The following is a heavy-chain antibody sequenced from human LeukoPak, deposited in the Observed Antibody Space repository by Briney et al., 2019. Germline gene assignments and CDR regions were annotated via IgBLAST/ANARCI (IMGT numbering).Heavy chain of an antibody. Sequence: SETLSLTCTVSGGSISSYYWSWIRQPAGKGLEWTGRIYTSGSTNYNPSLKSRVTMSVDTSKNQFSLKLSSVTAADTAVYYCARVHRNWNYVYFDYWGQGTLVTVSS. J-gene: IGHJ4*02. CDR1: GGSISSYY. CDR2: IYTSGST. D-gene: IGHD1-7*01. CDR3: ARVHRNWNYVYFDY. V-gene: IGHV4-4*07.